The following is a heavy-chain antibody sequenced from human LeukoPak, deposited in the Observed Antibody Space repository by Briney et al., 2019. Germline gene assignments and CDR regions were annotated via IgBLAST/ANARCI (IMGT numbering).Heavy chain of an antibody. D-gene: IGHD6-13*01. Sequence: GASVKASCKASGGTSSSYAISWVRQAPGQGLEWMGRIIPILGIANYAQKFQGRVTITADKSTSTAYMELSSLRSEDTAVYYCARVGIIAAAGYYYYGMDVWGQGTTVTVSS. J-gene: IGHJ6*02. CDR1: GGTSSSYA. V-gene: IGHV1-69*04. CDR3: ARVGIIAAAGYYYYGMDV. CDR2: IIPILGIA.